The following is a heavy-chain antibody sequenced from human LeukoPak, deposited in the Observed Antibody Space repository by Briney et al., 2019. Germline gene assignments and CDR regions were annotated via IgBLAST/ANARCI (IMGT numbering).Heavy chain of an antibody. Sequence: PGGSLRLSCAASGFTFSSYSMNWVRQAPGKGLEWVSSISSSSYIYYADSVKGRFTISRDNAKNSLYLQMNSLRAEDTAVYYCARDLGAGEKYYFDYWGQGTLVTVSS. J-gene: IGHJ4*02. CDR1: GFTFSSYS. CDR3: ARDLGAGEKYYFDY. V-gene: IGHV3-21*01. CDR2: ISSSSYI. D-gene: IGHD3-16*01.